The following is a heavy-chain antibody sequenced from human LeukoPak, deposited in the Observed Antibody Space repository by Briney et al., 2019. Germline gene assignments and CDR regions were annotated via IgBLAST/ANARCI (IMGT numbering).Heavy chain of an antibody. CDR2: MFYSGDT. CDR3: ARHFGESLTHLDY. D-gene: IGHD3-3*01. V-gene: IGHV4-59*08. Sequence: SETLSLTCAVSGXSICIYFWSCLRQPPGKGLECSGYMFYSGDTNYNPSLKSRVTISIHTSQNQFSLHLSSVTAADTAVYYCARHFGESLTHLDYWGEGTLVTVSS. CDR1: GXSICIYF. J-gene: IGHJ4*02.